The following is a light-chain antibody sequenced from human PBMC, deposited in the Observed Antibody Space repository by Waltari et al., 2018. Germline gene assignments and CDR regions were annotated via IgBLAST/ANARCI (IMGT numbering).Light chain of an antibody. CDR3: QQRSNWIT. CDR1: QSVSSY. Sequence: IVLTPSPATLSLSPGERATPSCRASQSVSSYLAWYQQKPGQAPRLLIYDASSRATGIPARFSGSGSGTDFTLTISTLEPEDFAVYYCQQRSNWITFGQGTRLEIK. V-gene: IGKV3-11*01. CDR2: DAS. J-gene: IGKJ5*01.